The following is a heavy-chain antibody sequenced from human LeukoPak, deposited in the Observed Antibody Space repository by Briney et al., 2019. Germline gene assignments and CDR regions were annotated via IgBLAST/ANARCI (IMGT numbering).Heavy chain of an antibody. CDR3: ARERASGVLDAFDV. CDR2: INWSGGST. CDR1: GFTFEDYG. V-gene: IGHV3-20*04. Sequence: PGGSLRLSCRGSGFTFEDYGMSWVRQAPGKGLEWVSGINWSGGSTRYADSVKGRFTISRDNGRTSLYLQMSSLRAEDTALYYCARERASGVLDAFDVWGQATMVSVSS. D-gene: IGHD3-10*01. J-gene: IGHJ3*01.